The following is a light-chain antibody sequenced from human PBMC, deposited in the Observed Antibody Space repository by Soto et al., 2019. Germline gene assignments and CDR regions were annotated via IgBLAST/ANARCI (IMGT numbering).Light chain of an antibody. Sequence: EIVLTQSPGTLSLSPGERATLSCRATQNVDANYLAWYQQKGGQAPRLLIYGASSRATGIPDRFSGSGSGTDFTLTISRLEPEDFVLYFCQQYGSSPNTFGQRTKLEIK. CDR2: GAS. J-gene: IGKJ2*01. CDR1: QNVDANY. CDR3: QQYGSSPNT. V-gene: IGKV3-20*01.